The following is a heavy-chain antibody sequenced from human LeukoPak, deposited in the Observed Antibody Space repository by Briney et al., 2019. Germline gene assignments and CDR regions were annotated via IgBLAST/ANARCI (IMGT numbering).Heavy chain of an antibody. V-gene: IGHV3-23*01. Sequence: RGSLRPSSAPSGFTFRTYTMGGVCHTPGEGLGWVSAICGSSADTHYTDSVKCRFTISRDNSNNTQYLQMNNLRAEDTAVYYCARDRAYGTMLPGADYWGQGPLVTVSS. CDR2: ICGSSADT. D-gene: IGHD3-10*01. CDR3: ARDRAYGTMLPGADY. CDR1: GFTFRTYT. J-gene: IGHJ4*02.